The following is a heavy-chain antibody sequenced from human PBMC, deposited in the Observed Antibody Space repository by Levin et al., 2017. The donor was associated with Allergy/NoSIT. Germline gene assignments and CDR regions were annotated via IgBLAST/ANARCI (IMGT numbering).Heavy chain of an antibody. Sequence: LSLPCAASGFTFSNSWMSWVRQAPGKGLEWVADIKQDGSEKNYVDSVKGRFTISRDNAKNSLYLQMNSLRAEDTAVYYCARGLDTAMPPQHWGQGTLVTASS. CDR1: GFTFSNSW. J-gene: IGHJ4*02. V-gene: IGHV3-7*01. CDR3: ARGLDTAMPPQH. CDR2: IKQDGSEK. D-gene: IGHD5-18*01.